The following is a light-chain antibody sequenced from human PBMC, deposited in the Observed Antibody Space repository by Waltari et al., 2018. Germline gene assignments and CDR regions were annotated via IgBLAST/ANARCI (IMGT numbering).Light chain of an antibody. Sequence: SYVLTQPPSVSVAPGQTATITCGGDNIGSKSVHWYQKKPGQAPVLVVFDDSDRPSGIPERLSSSNSDNTATLSISRVEAGDEADYYCQVWDSSSDHWLFGGGTELT. V-gene: IGLV3-21*02. CDR2: DDS. J-gene: IGLJ3*02. CDR1: NIGSKS. CDR3: QVWDSSSDHWL.